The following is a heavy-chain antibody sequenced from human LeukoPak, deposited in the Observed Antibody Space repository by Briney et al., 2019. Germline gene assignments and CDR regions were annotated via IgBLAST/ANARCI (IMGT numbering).Heavy chain of an antibody. CDR1: GGSFSGYY. CDR2: IFYSGST. D-gene: IGHD1-14*01. J-gene: IGHJ4*02. V-gene: IGHV4-34*12. CDR3: ARNNPYRGPFDY. Sequence: SETLSLTCAVYGGSFSGYYWSWIRQPPGKGPEWIGSIFYSGSTTYNPSLKSRVTISIDTSKNQFSLKLSSVTAADTAVYYCARNNPYRGPFDYWGQGTLVTVSS.